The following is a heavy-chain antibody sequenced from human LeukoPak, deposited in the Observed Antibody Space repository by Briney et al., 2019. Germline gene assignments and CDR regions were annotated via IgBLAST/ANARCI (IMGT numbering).Heavy chain of an antibody. CDR3: AMGQYYYYYMDV. CDR1: GDSISNYY. Sequence: SETLSLTCTVSGDSISNYYWSWIRQPPGKGLEWIGYIFYSGSTNYNPSLKSRVTISVDKSKNQFSLKLSSVTAADTAVYYCAMGQYYYYYMDVWGKGTTVTVSS. V-gene: IGHV4-59*12. J-gene: IGHJ6*03. D-gene: IGHD3-16*01. CDR2: IFYSGST.